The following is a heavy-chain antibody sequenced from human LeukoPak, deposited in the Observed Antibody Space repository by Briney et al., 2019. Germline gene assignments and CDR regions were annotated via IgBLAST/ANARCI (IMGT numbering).Heavy chain of an antibody. CDR2: ISSSSSTI. CDR3: ARDIYYGSGRLTLDY. J-gene: IGHJ4*02. CDR1: GFTFSSYS. Sequence: GGSLRLSCAASGFTFSSYSMNWVRQAPGKGLEWVSYISSSSSTIYYADSVKGRFTISRDNAKNSLYLQMNSLRAEDTAVYYCARDIYYGSGRLTLDYWGQGTLVTVSS. V-gene: IGHV3-48*04. D-gene: IGHD3-10*01.